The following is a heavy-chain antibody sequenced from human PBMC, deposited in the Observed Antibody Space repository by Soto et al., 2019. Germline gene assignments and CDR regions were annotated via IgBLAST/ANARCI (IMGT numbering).Heavy chain of an antibody. V-gene: IGHV4-34*01. CDR3: ARGRSRALYYYYYGMDV. CDR1: GGSFSGYY. Sequence: QVQLQQWGAGLLKPSETLSLTCAVYGGSFSGYYWSWIRQPPGQGLEWIGEINHCGSTNYNPSLKSRVTISVDTSKNQFSLKLSSVTAADTAVYYCARGRSRALYYYYYGMDVWGQGTTVTVSS. CDR2: INHCGST. J-gene: IGHJ6*02.